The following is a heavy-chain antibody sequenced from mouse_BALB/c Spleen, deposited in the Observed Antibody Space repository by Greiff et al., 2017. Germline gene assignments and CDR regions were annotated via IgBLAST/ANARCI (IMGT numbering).Heavy chain of an antibody. CDR1: GYTFTSYW. V-gene: IGHV1S127*01. CDR3: TRPYYRYDGYAMDY. Sequence: QVHVKQPGAELVKPGASVKMSCKASGYTFTSYWMHWVKQRPGQGLEWIGVIDPSDSYTSYNQKFKGKATLTVDTSSSTAYMQLSSLTSEDSAVYYCTRPYYRYDGYAMDYWGQGTSVTVSS. D-gene: IGHD2-14*01. CDR2: IDPSDSYT. J-gene: IGHJ4*01.